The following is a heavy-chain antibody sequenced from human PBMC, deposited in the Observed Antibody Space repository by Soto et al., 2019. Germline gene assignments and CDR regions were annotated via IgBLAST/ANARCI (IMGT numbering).Heavy chain of an antibody. CDR1: GFTFSSND. CDR2: IYSSGST. Sequence: EVQLVEAGGGLIEPGGSLRLSCAASGFTFSSNDRNWVRQAPGKGLEWVSLIYSSGSTSYAYSVKGRFTISRDNSKNTLYLQMSSLRAEDAAVYYCASRPLLPGAPWGQGTMVTVSS. J-gene: IGHJ3*01. V-gene: IGHV3-53*01. CDR3: ASRPLLPGAP. D-gene: IGHD3-10*01.